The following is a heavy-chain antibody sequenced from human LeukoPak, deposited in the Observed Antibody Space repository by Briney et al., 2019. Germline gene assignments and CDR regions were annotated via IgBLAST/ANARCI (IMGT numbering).Heavy chain of an antibody. Sequence: ASVKVSCKASGGTFSSYAISWVRQAPGQGLEWMGWISTYNGDTNYAQNLQGRVTMTTDTSTSTAYMELKSLKSDDTAVYYCARHYCSGGSCYGVFDYWGQGTLVTVSS. CDR2: ISTYNGDT. D-gene: IGHD2-15*01. V-gene: IGHV1-18*01. J-gene: IGHJ4*02. CDR3: ARHYCSGGSCYGVFDY. CDR1: GGTFSSYA.